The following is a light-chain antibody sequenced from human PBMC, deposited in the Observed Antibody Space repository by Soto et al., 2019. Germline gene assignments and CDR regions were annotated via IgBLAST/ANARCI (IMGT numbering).Light chain of an antibody. Sequence: SALTQPPSASGSPGQSVTISCTETSTGVGVYDYVSWYQQYPGKAPKLMIYEVSKRPSGVPDRFSGSKSGNTASLTVSGLQAEDEADYYCSSHAGSDVVFGGGTKLTVL. J-gene: IGLJ2*01. CDR3: SSHAGSDVV. V-gene: IGLV2-8*01. CDR1: STGVGVYDY. CDR2: EVS.